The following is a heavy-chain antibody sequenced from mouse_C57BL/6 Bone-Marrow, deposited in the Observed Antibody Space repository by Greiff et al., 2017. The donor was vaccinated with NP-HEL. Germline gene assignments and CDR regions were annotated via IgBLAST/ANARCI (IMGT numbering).Heavy chain of an antibody. V-gene: IGHV5-9-1*02. CDR3: TRDPVITTVPFAY. D-gene: IGHD1-1*01. CDR1: GFTFSSYA. J-gene: IGHJ3*01. CDR2: ISSGGDYT. Sequence: EVKLMESGEGLVKPGGSLKLSCAASGFTFSSYAMSWVRQTPEKRLEWVAYISSGGDYTYYADTVKGRFTITSDNSTNTLYLQMSSLKTEDTAMDYCTRDPVITTVPFAYWGQGTLVTVSA.